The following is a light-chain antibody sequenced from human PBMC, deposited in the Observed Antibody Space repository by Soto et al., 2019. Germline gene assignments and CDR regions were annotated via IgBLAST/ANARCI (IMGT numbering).Light chain of an antibody. V-gene: IGKV3-15*01. CDR1: RSVINN. CDR2: GAS. CDR3: QQYHNWPIT. Sequence: EILLTQSPFTLSVSPGERSTLSCRASRSVINNLAWYQQKPGQAPRLLMYGASTVATGFPARFSGSGSGTDFTLTISSLQSEEFAVYYCQQYHNWPITFGQGTRLEIK. J-gene: IGKJ5*01.